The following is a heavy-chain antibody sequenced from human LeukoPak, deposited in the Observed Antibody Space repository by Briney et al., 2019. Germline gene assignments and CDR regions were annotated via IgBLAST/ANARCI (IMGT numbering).Heavy chain of an antibody. CDR1: GGSISRYY. CDR2: IYNSGPT. D-gene: IGHD2-21*01. J-gene: IGHJ4*02. V-gene: IGHV4-59*08. CDR3: VRLVVDSRGIKEVAVEN. Sequence: SETLSLTCSVSGGSISRYYCSWIRQPPGGGLEWVGYIYNSGPTNFNPSLKSRVPMSIDTSKNQFSLKLRSVTAADTAVYYCVRLVVDSRGIKEVAVENWGQGTLVTVSS.